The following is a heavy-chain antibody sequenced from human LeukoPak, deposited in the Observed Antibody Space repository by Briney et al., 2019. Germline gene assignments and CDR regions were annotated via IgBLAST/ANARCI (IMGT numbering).Heavy chain of an antibody. CDR1: GYTFTTYY. Sequence: ASVKVSCKASGYTFTTYYMHWVRQAPGQGLEWMGLINPSGGSTTYAQKFQGRVTMTRDMSTSTVYMELSSLRSEDTAVYYCARDYIVVVSAAMDYYYYYMDVWGTGTTVTVSS. CDR3: ARDYIVVVSAAMDYYYYYMDV. V-gene: IGHV1-46*01. D-gene: IGHD2-2*01. CDR2: INPSGGST. J-gene: IGHJ6*03.